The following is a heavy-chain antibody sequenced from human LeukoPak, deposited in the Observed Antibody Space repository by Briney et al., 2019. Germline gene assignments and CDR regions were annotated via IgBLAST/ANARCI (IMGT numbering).Heavy chain of an antibody. CDR1: GGSISSSSYY. V-gene: IGHV4-39*07. D-gene: IGHD5-18*01. Sequence: PSETLSLTCTVSGGSISSSSYYWGWIRQPPGKGLEWIGSIYYSGSTYYNPSLKSRVTISVDTSKNQFSLKLSSVTAADTAVYYCARGLIHGYSYGYFDYWGQGTLVTVSS. CDR2: IYYSGST. CDR3: ARGLIHGYSYGYFDY. J-gene: IGHJ4*02.